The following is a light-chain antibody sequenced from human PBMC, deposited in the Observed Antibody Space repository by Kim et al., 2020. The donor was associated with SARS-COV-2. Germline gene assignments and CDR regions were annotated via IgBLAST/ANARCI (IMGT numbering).Light chain of an antibody. CDR1: SGSIASNF. Sequence: GTTVTISCPRSSGSIASNFVPWYQQRPGSAPTTVIYEDNQRPSGVPDRFSGSIDNSSNSASLPNSGLKTEVEADYSCQSYDSNNRVFGGGTQLTVL. CDR2: EDN. CDR3: QSYDSNNRV. J-gene: IGLJ3*02. V-gene: IGLV6-57*03.